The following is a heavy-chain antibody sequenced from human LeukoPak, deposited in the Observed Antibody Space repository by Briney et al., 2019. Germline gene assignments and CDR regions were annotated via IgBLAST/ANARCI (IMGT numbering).Heavy chain of an antibody. V-gene: IGHV3-13*04. D-gene: IGHD2-2*01. CDR3: VRQYGDYFDF. CDR1: GFTFSSYD. J-gene: IGHJ4*02. CDR2: ISFTGDT. Sequence: GGSLRLSCAASGFTFSSYDMHWVRQATGKGLEWVSGISFTGDTYYPGSVKGRFTISRENAKSSLYLQMNSLRAGDTAVYYCVRQYGDYFDFWGQGTLVTVSS.